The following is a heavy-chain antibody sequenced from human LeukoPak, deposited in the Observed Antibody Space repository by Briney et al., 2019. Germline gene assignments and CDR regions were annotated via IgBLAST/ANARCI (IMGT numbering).Heavy chain of an antibody. Sequence: GASVKVSCKASGYTFTSYGISWVRQAPGQGLEWMGWISAYNGNTNYAQKLQGRVTMTTDTSTSTAYMELRSLRSDDTAVYYCARDNYGSGSLNWFDPWGQGTLVTVSS. V-gene: IGHV1-18*01. CDR3: ARDNYGSGSLNWFDP. J-gene: IGHJ5*02. CDR2: ISAYNGNT. D-gene: IGHD3-10*01. CDR1: GYTFTSYG.